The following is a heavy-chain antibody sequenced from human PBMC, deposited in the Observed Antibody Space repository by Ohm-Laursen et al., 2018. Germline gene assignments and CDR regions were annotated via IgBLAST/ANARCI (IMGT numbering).Heavy chain of an antibody. J-gene: IGHJ4*02. Sequence: ASVKVSCKVSGYTFTSNGISWVRQAPGQGLEWVGWISTNVGNTLYAQNFQGRVTVTRDTSTSTAYMELRSLTSDDTAIYYCARDTGGGEDYWGQGTLVTVSS. CDR2: ISTNVGNT. V-gene: IGHV1-18*01. D-gene: IGHD3-10*01. CDR1: GYTFTSNG. CDR3: ARDTGGGEDY.